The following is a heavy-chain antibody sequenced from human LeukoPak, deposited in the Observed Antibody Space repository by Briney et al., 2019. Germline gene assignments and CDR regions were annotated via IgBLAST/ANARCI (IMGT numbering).Heavy chain of an antibody. D-gene: IGHD5-18*01. V-gene: IGHV4-38-2*02. CDR3: ANSGSNYEAVS. CDR1: GSSIRTYTH. CDR2: IHHTGST. Sequence: SETLSLTCTVSGSSIRTYTHWGWIRQPPGKGLEWIGSIHHTGSTYYNPSLEGRVTISIDTSKNQFSLKLSSVTAADTAFYFCANSGSNYEAVSWGQGTLVTVSS. J-gene: IGHJ5*02.